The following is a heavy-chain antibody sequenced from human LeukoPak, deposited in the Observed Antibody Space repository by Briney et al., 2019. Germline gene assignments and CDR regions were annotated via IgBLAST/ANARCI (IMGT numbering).Heavy chain of an antibody. CDR3: ASARGYCSGGSCSNDAFDI. CDR1: GFTFSSYG. Sequence: GGSLRLSCAASGFTFSSYGMHWVRQAPGKGLEWVAFIRYDGSNKYYADSVKGRFTISRDNAKNSLYLQMNSLRAEDTAVYYCASARGYCSGGSCSNDAFDIWGQGTMVTVSS. J-gene: IGHJ3*02. CDR2: IRYDGSNK. D-gene: IGHD2-15*01. V-gene: IGHV3-30*02.